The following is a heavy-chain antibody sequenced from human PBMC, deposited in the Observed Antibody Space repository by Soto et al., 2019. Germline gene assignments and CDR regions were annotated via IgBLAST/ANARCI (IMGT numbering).Heavy chain of an antibody. CDR3: AKGEYYYGSGSPYYGMDV. D-gene: IGHD3-10*01. CDR1: GFTFISYG. V-gene: IGHV3-30*18. CDR2: ISYDGSNK. Sequence: PGGSLRLSCAASGFTFISYGIHLLRQSPGKWLEWVAVISYDGSNKYYADSAKGRFTISRDSSKNTLYLEMNSLRPEDTAVYYCAKGEYYYGSGSPYYGMDVWGQGTTVTVSS. J-gene: IGHJ6*02.